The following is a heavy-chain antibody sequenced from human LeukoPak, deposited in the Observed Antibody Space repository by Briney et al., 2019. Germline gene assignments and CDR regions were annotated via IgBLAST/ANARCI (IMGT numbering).Heavy chain of an antibody. D-gene: IGHD3-22*01. CDR3: ARVIVKPSLDYFDY. Sequence: GGSLRLSCAASGFTVSSNYMSWVRQAPGKGLEWVSVIYSGGSTYYADSVKGRFTISRDNSKNTLYLQMNSLRAEDTAVYYCARVIVKPSLDYFDYWGQGTLVTVSS. J-gene: IGHJ4*02. V-gene: IGHV3-53*01. CDR2: IYSGGST. CDR1: GFTVSSNY.